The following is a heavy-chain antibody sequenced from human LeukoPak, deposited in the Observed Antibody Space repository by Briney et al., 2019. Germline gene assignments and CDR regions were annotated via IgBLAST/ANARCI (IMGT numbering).Heavy chain of an antibody. CDR3: ARDYGDAYYYYGMDV. CDR2: IYSGGST. Sequence: GGSLRLSCAASGFTFSSYAMSWVRQAPGKGLEWVSVIYSGGSTYYADSVKGRFTISRDNSKNTLYLQMNSLRAEDTAVYYCARDYGDAYYYYGMDVWGQGTTVTVSS. V-gene: IGHV3-53*01. CDR1: GFTFSSYA. D-gene: IGHD4-17*01. J-gene: IGHJ6*02.